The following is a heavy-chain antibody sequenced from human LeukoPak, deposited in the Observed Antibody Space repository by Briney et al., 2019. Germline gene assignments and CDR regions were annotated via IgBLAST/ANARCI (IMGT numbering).Heavy chain of an antibody. Sequence: GGSLRLSCAASGFTFSDYYMSWIRQAPGKGLEWASYISSSGSTIYYAYSVRGRFIISRDNDKNSLYLQMNSLRAEDTAVYYCARPPGGKGDAFDIWGQGTMVTVSS. V-gene: IGHV3-11*01. CDR3: ARPPGGKGDAFDI. J-gene: IGHJ3*02. CDR2: ISSSGSTI. D-gene: IGHD4-23*01. CDR1: GFTFSDYY.